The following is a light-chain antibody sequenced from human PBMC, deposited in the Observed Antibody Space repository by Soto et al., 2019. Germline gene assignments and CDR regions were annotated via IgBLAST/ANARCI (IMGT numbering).Light chain of an antibody. CDR3: SSYTSSSTHDYV. J-gene: IGLJ1*01. CDR1: SSDIGSHNY. CDR2: DVD. V-gene: IGLV2-14*01. Sequence: QSVLTQPASVSGSPGQSITISCTGTSSDIGSHNYVSWYRQHPGKAPKLLIFDVDNRPSGVSGRFSGSKSGNTASLTISGLQAEGEADYYCSSYTSSSTHDYVFGTGTKVTVL.